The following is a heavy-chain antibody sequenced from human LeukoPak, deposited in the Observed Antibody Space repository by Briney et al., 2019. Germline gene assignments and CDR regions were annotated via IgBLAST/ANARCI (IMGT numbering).Heavy chain of an antibody. D-gene: IGHD3-16*02. CDR3: ARVMITFGGVIVLFDY. CDR1: GGSISGYH. Sequence: SETLSLTCNVSGGSISGYHWSWIRQPPGKGLEWLGYIYYSGSSNYNPSLKSRVAISADTSKNQFSLKLSSVTAADTAVYYCARVMITFGGVIVLFDYWGQGTLVTVSS. CDR2: IYYSGSS. J-gene: IGHJ4*02. V-gene: IGHV4-59*01.